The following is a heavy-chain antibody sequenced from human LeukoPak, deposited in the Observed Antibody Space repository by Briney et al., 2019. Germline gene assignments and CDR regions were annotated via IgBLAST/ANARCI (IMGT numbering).Heavy chain of an antibody. CDR1: GDSISPYY. V-gene: IGHV4-4*07. CDR2: VAPSGKT. J-gene: IGHJ4*02. CDR3: ARGGQGTSFDY. Sequence: TSETLSLTYAVSGDSISPYYWSWIRQSAGKGLEWIGRVAPSGKTYYNLSLKSRLTMSLDTSTNQFSLRLRSLTAADTAVYYCARGGQGTSFDYWGQGTLVTVSS.